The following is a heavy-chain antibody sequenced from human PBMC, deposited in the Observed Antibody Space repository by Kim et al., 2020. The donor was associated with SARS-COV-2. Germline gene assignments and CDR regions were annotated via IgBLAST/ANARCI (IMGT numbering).Heavy chain of an antibody. CDR2: IYYSGST. D-gene: IGHD5-12*01. CDR3: ARILRGYSGYDQVYYFDY. J-gene: IGHJ4*02. CDR1: GGSISSSSYY. Sequence: SETLSLTCTVSGGSISSSSYYWGWIRQPPGKGLEWIGSIYYSGSTYYNPSLKSRVTISVDTSKNQFSLKLSSVTAADTAVYYCARILRGYSGYDQVYYFDYWGQGTLVTVSS. V-gene: IGHV4-39*01.